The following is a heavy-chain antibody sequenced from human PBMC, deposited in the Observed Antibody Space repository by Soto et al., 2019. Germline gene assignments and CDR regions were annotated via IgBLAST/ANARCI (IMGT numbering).Heavy chain of an antibody. D-gene: IGHD5-12*01. V-gene: IGHV3-21*01. J-gene: IGHJ6*02. CDR1: GFTFSSYS. CDR3: ARDSGTRCTWGYDGDVTDF. Sequence: GGSLRLSCAASGFTFSSYSMNWVRQAPGKGLEWVSSISSSSSYIYYADSVKGRFTISRDNAKNSPYLQMKSLRGEDTAVYYCARDSGTRCTWGYDGDVTDFWGQGTTVTVSS. CDR2: ISSSSSYI.